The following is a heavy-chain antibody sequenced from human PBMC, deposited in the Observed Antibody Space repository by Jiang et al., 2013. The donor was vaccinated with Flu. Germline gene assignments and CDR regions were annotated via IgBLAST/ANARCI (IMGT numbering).Heavy chain of an antibody. CDR2: MNPNSGNT. V-gene: IGHV1-8*01. Sequence: GAEVKKPGASVKVSCKASGYTFTSYDINWVRQATGQGLEWMGWMNPNSGNTGYAQKFQGRVTMTRNTSISTAYMELSSLRSEDTAVYYCAREQWLDVGLYYYYGMDVWGQGTTVTVSS. D-gene: IGHD6-19*01. CDR1: GYTFTSYD. CDR3: AREQWLDVGLYYYYGMDV. J-gene: IGHJ6*02.